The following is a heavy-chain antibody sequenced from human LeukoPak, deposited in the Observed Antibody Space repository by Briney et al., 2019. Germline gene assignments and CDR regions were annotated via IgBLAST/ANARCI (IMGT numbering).Heavy chain of an antibody. D-gene: IGHD4-11*01. J-gene: IGHJ4*02. CDR2: ISSSGGYI. V-gene: IGHV3-21*01. CDR3: TREDHSNYNY. CDR1: GFTFSDYS. Sequence: PGGSLRLSCAASGFTFSDYSMNWVRQAPGQGLEWVSSISSSGGYIYYADSVKGRFTISRDNAKNSLYLQMNSLRAEDTAVYYCTREDHSNYNYWGQGTLVTVSS.